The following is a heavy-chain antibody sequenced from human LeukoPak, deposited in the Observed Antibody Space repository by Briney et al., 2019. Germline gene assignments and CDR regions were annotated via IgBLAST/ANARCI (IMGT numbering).Heavy chain of an antibody. Sequence: PGGSLRLSCAASGFTFSYYGMHWVRQAPGKGLEGVAFVRYDGNDKFYADSVKGRFTISRDTSRNTLYLQMNSLTPEDTAVYYCAKDLMRDRWFGESWGQGTLVSVSS. CDR1: GFTFSYYG. D-gene: IGHD3-10*01. CDR3: AKDLMRDRWFGES. J-gene: IGHJ5*02. CDR2: VRYDGNDK. V-gene: IGHV3-30*02.